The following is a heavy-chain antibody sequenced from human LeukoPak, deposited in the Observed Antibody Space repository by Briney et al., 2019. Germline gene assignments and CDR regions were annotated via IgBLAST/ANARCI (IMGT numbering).Heavy chain of an antibody. CDR1: EFTFNIYW. CDR2: IKQDGSEK. D-gene: IGHD3-3*01. V-gene: IGHV3-7*01. Sequence: GGSLRLSCAASEFTFNIYWMSWVRQAPGKGPEWVANIKQDGSEKYYVDSVEGRFTISRDNAKNSLYLQMNSLRAEDTAVYYCARVRFLERSQYYFDYWGQGTLVTVSS. J-gene: IGHJ4*02. CDR3: ARVRFLERSQYYFDY.